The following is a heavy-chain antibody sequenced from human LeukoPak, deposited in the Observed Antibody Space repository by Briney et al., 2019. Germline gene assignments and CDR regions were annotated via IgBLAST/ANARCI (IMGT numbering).Heavy chain of an antibody. CDR2: IYSGGST. Sequence: GGSLRLSCAASGFTVSSNYMSWVRQAPGKGLEWVSVIYSGGSTYYADSVKGRFTISRDNSKNTLYLQMNSLRAEDTAVYYCARGKYCTNGVCSTFDCWGQGTLVTVSS. V-gene: IGHV3-66*02. CDR1: GFTVSSNY. J-gene: IGHJ4*02. CDR3: ARGKYCTNGVCSTFDC. D-gene: IGHD2-8*01.